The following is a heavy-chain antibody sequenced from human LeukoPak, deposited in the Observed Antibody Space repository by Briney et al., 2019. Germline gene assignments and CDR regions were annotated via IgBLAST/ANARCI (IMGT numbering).Heavy chain of an antibody. D-gene: IGHD6-19*01. J-gene: IGHJ3*02. V-gene: IGHV7-4-1*02. CDR3: ARDLHRQWLARGAFDI. CDR1: GYTFTSYA. CDR2: INTNTGNP. Sequence: GASVKVSCKASGYTFTSYAMNWVRQAPGQGLEWMGWINTNTGNPTYAQGFTGRFVFSLDTSVSTAYLQISSLKAEDTAVYYCARDLHRQWLARGAFDIWGQGTMVTVSS.